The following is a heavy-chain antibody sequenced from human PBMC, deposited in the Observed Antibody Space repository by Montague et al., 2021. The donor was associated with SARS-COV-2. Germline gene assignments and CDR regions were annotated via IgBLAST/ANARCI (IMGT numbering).Heavy chain of an antibody. CDR3: ARQGDQLLLEYWFDP. J-gene: IGHJ5*02. CDR1: GGSISSSSYY. V-gene: IGHV4-39*01. CDR2: IYYSGST. D-gene: IGHD2-2*01. Sequence: SETLSLTCTVSGGSISSSSYYWGWIRQPPGKGLEWIGSIYYSGSTYYNPSLKSRVTISVDTSKNQFSLKLSSVTAADTAVYYCARQGDQLLLEYWFDPWGREPWSPSPQ.